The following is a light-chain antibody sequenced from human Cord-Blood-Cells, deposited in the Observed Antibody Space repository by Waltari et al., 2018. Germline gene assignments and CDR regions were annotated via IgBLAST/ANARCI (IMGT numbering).Light chain of an antibody. V-gene: IGKV2-29*02. CDR1: QSLLHIDGNTY. CDR2: EVS. Sequence: DSGMTQTPLSLSVRPGEPASISCKSSQSLLHIDGNTYLHWYLQKPGQSPQLLIYEVSSRVSGVPDRFSGSGSGTDFTLKISRVEAEDVGVYYCMQGIHLPLTFGGGTKVEIK. J-gene: IGKJ4*01. CDR3: MQGIHLPLT.